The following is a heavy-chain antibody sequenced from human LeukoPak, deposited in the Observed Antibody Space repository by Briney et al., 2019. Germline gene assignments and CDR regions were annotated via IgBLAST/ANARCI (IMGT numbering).Heavy chain of an antibody. V-gene: IGHV3-23*01. CDR3: AKAGIFWSGYYSFDY. D-gene: IGHD3-3*01. CDR2: ISGGGGST. J-gene: IGHJ4*02. CDR1: GFTFSSYS. Sequence: GGSLRLSCAASGFTFSSYSMSWVRQAPGKGLEWVSAISGGGGSTYYADSVKGRFTISRDNSKNTLYLQMNSLTAEDTAVYYCAKAGIFWSGYYSFDYWGQGTLVTVSS.